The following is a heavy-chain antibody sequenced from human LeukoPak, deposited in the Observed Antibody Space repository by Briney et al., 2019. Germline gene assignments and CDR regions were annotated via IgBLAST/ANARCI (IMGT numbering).Heavy chain of an antibody. CDR3: VKDYQVGNSPAFGDY. D-gene: IGHD1-26*01. Sequence: LXXSCAASXXXXXSXXMSWVRRAPGKGXXGVXXLIENGATTYYADSVKGRFTISRDNSRNTMYLQMNSLRVEDTAVYYCVKDYQVGNSPAFGDYWGQGTLVTISS. J-gene: IGHJ4*02. V-gene: IGHV3-23*01. CDR1: XXXXXSXX. CDR2: LIENGATT.